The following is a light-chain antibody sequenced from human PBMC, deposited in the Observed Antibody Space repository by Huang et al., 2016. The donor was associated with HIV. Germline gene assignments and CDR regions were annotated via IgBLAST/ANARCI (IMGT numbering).Light chain of an antibody. CDR3: QQSYDART. CDR2: GAS. Sequence: DIQMTQSPSSLSASIGDRVTITCRASQSISSHLNWYQQKPGKAPKLLIYGASKLQTWVPSRFSGSGSGTDFTLAISSLQPEDFATYYCQQSYDARTFGQGTKMEI. V-gene: IGKV1-39*01. CDR1: QSISSH. J-gene: IGKJ1*01.